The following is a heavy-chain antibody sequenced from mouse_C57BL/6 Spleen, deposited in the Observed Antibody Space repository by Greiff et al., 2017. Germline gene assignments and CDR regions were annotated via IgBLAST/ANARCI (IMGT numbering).Heavy chain of an antibody. CDR3: ARIYYYGSSYVPYYFDY. CDR2: ISGGGGNT. J-gene: IGHJ2*01. D-gene: IGHD1-1*01. CDR1: GFTFSSYT. Sequence: EVQLVESGGGLVKPGGSLKLSCAASGFTFSSYTMSWVRQTPEKRLEWVATISGGGGNTYYPDSVKGRFTISRDNAKNTLYLQMSSLRSEDTALYYCARIYYYGSSYVPYYFDYWGQGTTLTVSS. V-gene: IGHV5-9*01.